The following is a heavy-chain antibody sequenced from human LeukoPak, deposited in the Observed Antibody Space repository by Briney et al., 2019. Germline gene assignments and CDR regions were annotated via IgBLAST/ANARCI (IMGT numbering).Heavy chain of an antibody. D-gene: IGHD4-17*01. CDR1: GGTFSSYA. V-gene: IGHV3-30-3*01. J-gene: IGHJ6*02. CDR2: ISYDGSNK. CDR3: ASPTGDYGYYYYGMDV. Sequence: SCKASGGTFSSYAMHWVRQAPGKGLEWVAVISYDGSNKYYADSVKGRFTISRDNSKNTLYLQMNSLRAEDTAVYYCASPTGDYGYYYYGMDVWGQGTTVTVSS.